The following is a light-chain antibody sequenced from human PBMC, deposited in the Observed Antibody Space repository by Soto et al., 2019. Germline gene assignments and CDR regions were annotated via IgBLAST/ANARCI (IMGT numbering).Light chain of an antibody. CDR2: YDS. CDR3: QVWDSSSDPPAV. CDR1: HIGSKS. Sequence: SYELTQPPSVSVAPGKTARITCGGNHIGSKSVHWYQQKPGQAPVLVIYYDSDRPSGIPERFSGSNSGNTATLTISRVEAGDEADYYCQVWDSSSDPPAVFGGGTQLTVL. V-gene: IGLV3-21*04. J-gene: IGLJ7*01.